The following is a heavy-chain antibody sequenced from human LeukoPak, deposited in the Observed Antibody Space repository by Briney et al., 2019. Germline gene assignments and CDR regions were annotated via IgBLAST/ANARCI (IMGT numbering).Heavy chain of an antibody. J-gene: IGHJ4*02. Sequence: SETLSLTCTVSGDSVSSRNYYWGWIRHPPGKGLEWIGTIYYSGSAYFNPSLESRVTISVDTSKNQFSLKLGSVTAADTAVYYCAGHPGTYYFDDWGQGTLVTVSS. V-gene: IGHV4-39*01. CDR3: AGHPGTYYFDD. CDR1: GDSVSSRNYY. CDR2: IYYSGSA.